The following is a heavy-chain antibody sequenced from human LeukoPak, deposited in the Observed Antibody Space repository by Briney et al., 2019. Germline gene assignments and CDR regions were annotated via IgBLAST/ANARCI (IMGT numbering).Heavy chain of an antibody. D-gene: IGHD3-22*01. V-gene: IGHV1-24*01. CDR1: GYTLTELS. J-gene: IGHJ4*02. Sequence: ASVKVSCKVSGYTLTELSMHWVRQAPGKGLEWMGGFDPEDGETIYAQKFQGRVTMTEDTSTDTAYMELSSLRAEDTAVYYCARETSYYYDSSGYPDYWGQGTLVTVSS. CDR2: FDPEDGET. CDR3: ARETSYYYDSSGYPDY.